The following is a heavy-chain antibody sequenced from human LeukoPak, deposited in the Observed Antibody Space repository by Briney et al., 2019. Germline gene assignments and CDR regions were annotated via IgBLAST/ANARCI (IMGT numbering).Heavy chain of an antibody. V-gene: IGHV3-30-3*01. Sequence: GRSLRLSCAASGFTFSSYAMHWVRQAPGKGLEWVAVISYDGSNKYYADSVKGRFTISRDNSKNTLYLQMNSLRAEDTAVYYCARSGSPLPVEFDYWAREPWSPSPQ. CDR3: ARSGSPLPVEFDY. D-gene: IGHD1-26*01. CDR1: GFTFSSYA. J-gene: IGHJ4*02. CDR2: ISYDGSNK.